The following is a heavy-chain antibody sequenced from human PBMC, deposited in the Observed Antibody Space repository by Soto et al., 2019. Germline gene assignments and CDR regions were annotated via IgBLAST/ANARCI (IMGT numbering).Heavy chain of an antibody. CDR3: ARERGGYGLFDS. D-gene: IGHD5-18*01. V-gene: IGHV4-30-2*01. CDR2: IYPSGMP. Sequence: SETLSLTCTVSGGSISNAAYSWSWIRQPPGQGLEWIGYIYPSGMPFYNPSLRSRVTISIDRSNDQFSLNLKSVTAADTAVYYCARERGGYGLFDSWGQGTLVTVSS. J-gene: IGHJ4*02. CDR1: GGSISNAAYS.